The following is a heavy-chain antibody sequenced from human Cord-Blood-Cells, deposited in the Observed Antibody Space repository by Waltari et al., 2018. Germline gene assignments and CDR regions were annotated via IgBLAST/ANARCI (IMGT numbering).Heavy chain of an antibody. CDR2: ISSSSSYR. J-gene: IGHJ4*02. D-gene: IGHD6-19*01. CDR3: ARGYSSGWYYFDY. Sequence: EVQLVESGGGLVKPGGSLRLSCAASGFTFSSYSMNWVRQAPGKGLEWVSSISSSSSYRYYADSVKGRFTISRDNAKNSLYLQMNSLRAEDTAVYYCARGYSSGWYYFDYWGQGTLVTVSS. V-gene: IGHV3-21*01. CDR1: GFTFSSYS.